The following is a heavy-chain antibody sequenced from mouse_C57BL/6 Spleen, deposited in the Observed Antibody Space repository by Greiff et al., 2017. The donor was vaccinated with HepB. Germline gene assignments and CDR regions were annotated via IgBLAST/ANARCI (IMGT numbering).Heavy chain of an antibody. V-gene: IGHV1-64*01. CDR3: ARGSKGYYYAMDY. CDR2: IHPNSGGT. D-gene: IGHD2-5*01. J-gene: IGHJ4*01. Sequence: QVQLQQPGAELVKPGASVKLSCKASGYTFTSYWMHWVKQRPGQGLEWIGMIHPNSGGTNYNEKFKSKATLTVDKSSSTAYMQLSSLTSEDSAVYYCARGSKGYYYAMDYWGQGTSVTVSS. CDR1: GYTFTSYW.